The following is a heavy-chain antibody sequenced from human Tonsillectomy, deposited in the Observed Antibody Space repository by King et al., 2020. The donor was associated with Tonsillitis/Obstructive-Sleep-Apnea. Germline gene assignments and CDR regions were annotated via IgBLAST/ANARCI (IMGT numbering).Heavy chain of an antibody. CDR1: GGSFSGYY. Sequence: VQLPQWGAGLLKPSETLSLTCAVYGGSFSGYYWSWIRQPPGKGLEWIGEINHSGSTNYNASLKSRVTISADTSKNQFSMRLSSVTAADTAVYYCARELDYSIEPHVRALGFDPWGQGTLVTVSS. J-gene: IGHJ5*02. CDR2: INHSGST. CDR3: ARELDYSIEPHVRALGFDP. D-gene: IGHD4-11*01. V-gene: IGHV4-34*01.